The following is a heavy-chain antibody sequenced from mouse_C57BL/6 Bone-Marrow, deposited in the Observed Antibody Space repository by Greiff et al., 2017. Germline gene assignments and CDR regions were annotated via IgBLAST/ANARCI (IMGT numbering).Heavy chain of an antibody. D-gene: IGHD2-4*01. CDR3: ARGYDYDYAMDY. J-gene: IGHJ4*01. CDR1: GYSFTDYN. Sequence: LVEPGASVKISCKASGYSFTDYNMNWVKQSNGKSLEWIGVINPNYGTTSYNQKFKGKATLTVDQSSSPAYMQLNGQTSEDSAVYYCARGYDYDYAMDYWGQGTSVTVSS. CDR2: INPNYGTT. V-gene: IGHV1-39*01.